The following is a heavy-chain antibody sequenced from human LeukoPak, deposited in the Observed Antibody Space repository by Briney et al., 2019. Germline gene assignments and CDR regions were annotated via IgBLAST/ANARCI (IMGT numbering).Heavy chain of an antibody. CDR1: GFTFSSYA. CDR3: ARDRDDSVYDFWSGHYKYYYYMDV. CDR2: ISGSGGST. V-gene: IGHV3-23*01. J-gene: IGHJ6*03. D-gene: IGHD3-3*01. Sequence: PGGSLRLSCAASGFTFSSYAVSWVRQAPGKGLEWVSAISGSGGSTYYADSVKGRFTISRDNSKNTLYLQMNSLRAEDTAVYYCARDRDDSVYDFWSGHYKYYYYMDVWGKGTTVTVTS.